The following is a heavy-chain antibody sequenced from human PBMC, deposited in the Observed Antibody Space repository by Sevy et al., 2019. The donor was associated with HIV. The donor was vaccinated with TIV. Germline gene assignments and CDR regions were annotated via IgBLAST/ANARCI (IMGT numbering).Heavy chain of an antibody. CDR1: GGTFRDSC. J-gene: IGHJ5*01. V-gene: IGHV1-18*01. CDR3: ARGRGTPSACFSFDS. CDR2: INTVSGDT. Sequence: ASVKVSCKASGGTFRDSCVTWVRQAPGQGFEWMGWINTVSGDTNYAQKFQGRVTMTVDTSTTTAFMELRSLVSDDTAVYYCARGRGTPSACFSFDSWAQGAPVTVSS. D-gene: IGHD1-26*01.